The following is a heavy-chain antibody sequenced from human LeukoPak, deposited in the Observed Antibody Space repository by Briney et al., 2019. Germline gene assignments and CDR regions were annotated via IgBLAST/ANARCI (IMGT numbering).Heavy chain of an antibody. CDR3: ARAIRVSYYGVYYFDY. J-gene: IGHJ4*02. V-gene: IGHV4-39*07. Sequence: SETLSLTCTVSGGSISSSSYYWGWIRQPPGKGLEWIGSIYYSGSTYYNPSLKSRVTISVDTSKNQFSLKLSSVTAADTAVYYCARAIRVSYYGVYYFDYWGQGTLVTVSS. CDR1: GGSISSSSYY. D-gene: IGHD1-26*01. CDR2: IYYSGST.